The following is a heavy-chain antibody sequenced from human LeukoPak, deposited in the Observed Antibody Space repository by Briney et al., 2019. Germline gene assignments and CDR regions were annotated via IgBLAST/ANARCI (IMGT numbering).Heavy chain of an antibody. CDR3: ARGRRTYSSSWLGYYYYGMDV. CDR1: GGTFSSYA. D-gene: IGHD6-13*01. Sequence: SVNVSCKASGGTFSSYAISWVRQAPGQGLEWMGGIIPIFGTANYAQKFQGRVTITADESTSTANMELSSPRSEDTDVYYCARGRRTYSSSWLGYYYYGMDVWGQGTTVTVSS. V-gene: IGHV1-69*13. J-gene: IGHJ6*02. CDR2: IIPIFGTA.